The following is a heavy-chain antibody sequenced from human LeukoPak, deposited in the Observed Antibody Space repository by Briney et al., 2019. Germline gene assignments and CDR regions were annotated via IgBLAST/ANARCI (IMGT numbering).Heavy chain of an antibody. CDR1: GYTFINYY. Sequence: GASVKVSCKASGYTFINYYMHWVRRAPGQGHEWMGIINPSGGSTSYAQNFQGRVTMTRDTSTSTVYMDLSSLRSEDTAVYYCARGSTGTTFDYWGQGTLVTVSS. CDR3: ARGSTGTTFDY. J-gene: IGHJ4*02. CDR2: INPSGGST. D-gene: IGHD1-7*01. V-gene: IGHV1-46*03.